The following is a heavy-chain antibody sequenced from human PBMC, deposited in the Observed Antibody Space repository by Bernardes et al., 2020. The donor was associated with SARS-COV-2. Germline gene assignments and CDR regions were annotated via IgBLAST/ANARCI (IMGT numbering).Heavy chain of an antibody. CDR2: IFYSGST. D-gene: IGHD3-22*01. Sequence: SETLSLTCTVSGGSIRSYYWSWIRQPPDKGLEWIGYIFYSGSTNYNPSLKSRVAISVDTSKNQSSLKLSSVTAADTALYYCARHYDSSGYYYVREFDHWGQGTLVTVSS. CDR1: GGSIRSYY. V-gene: IGHV4-59*08. J-gene: IGHJ4*02. CDR3: ARHYDSSGYYYVREFDH.